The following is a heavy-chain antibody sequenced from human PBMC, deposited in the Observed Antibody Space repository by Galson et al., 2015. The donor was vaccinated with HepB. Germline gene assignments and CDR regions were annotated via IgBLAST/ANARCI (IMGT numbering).Heavy chain of an antibody. CDR1: GFTFSSYA. D-gene: IGHD3-22*01. Sequence: SLRLSCAAPGFTFSSYAMTWVRQTPGKGLEWVSVISGSGGTTHYADSVKGRFTISRDNSKNTLYLQMNSLRAEDTAIYYCAKDHYYDSSGQTWSGYFQHWGQGTLVSVSS. J-gene: IGHJ1*01. CDR3: AKDHYYDSSGQTWSGYFQH. CDR2: ISGSGGTT. V-gene: IGHV3-23*01.